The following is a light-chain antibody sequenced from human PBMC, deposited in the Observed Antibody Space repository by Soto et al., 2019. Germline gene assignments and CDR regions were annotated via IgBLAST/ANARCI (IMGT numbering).Light chain of an antibody. CDR1: QSVSSN. CDR3: QQYNNGWT. J-gene: IGKJ1*01. CDR2: GAS. Sequence: EIVMTQSPATLSVSPGERATPSCRASQSVSSNLAWYQQKPGQAPRLLIYGASTRATGIPARFSGSGSGTEFTLTISSLQSEDFAVYYCQQYNNGWTFGQGTKVEIK. V-gene: IGKV3-15*01.